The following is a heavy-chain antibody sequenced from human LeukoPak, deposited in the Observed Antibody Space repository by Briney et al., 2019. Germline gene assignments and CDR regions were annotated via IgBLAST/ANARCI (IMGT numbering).Heavy chain of an antibody. Sequence: PGGSLRLSCAASGFTFSNYAMRWVRQAPGKGLEWVSTISGSGDRTYYADSVKGRFTISRDNSKNTLFLHMNSLRAEDTAVYSCAKGYYGSGSYGWFDYWGQGTLVTVSS. D-gene: IGHD3-10*01. J-gene: IGHJ4*02. CDR3: AKGYYGSGSYGWFDY. V-gene: IGHV3-23*01. CDR2: ISGSGDRT. CDR1: GFTFSNYA.